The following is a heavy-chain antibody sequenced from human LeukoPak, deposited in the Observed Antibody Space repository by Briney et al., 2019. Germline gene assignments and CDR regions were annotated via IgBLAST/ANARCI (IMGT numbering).Heavy chain of an antibody. Sequence: SVKVSCKASGGTFSSYAISWVRQAPGQGLEWMGRIIPIFGTANYAQKFQGGVTITTDESTSTAYMELSSLRSEDTAVYYCARGSVAGTFYDYWGQGTLVTVSS. CDR3: ARGSVAGTFYDY. CDR2: IIPIFGTA. V-gene: IGHV1-69*05. CDR1: GGTFSSYA. D-gene: IGHD6-19*01. J-gene: IGHJ4*02.